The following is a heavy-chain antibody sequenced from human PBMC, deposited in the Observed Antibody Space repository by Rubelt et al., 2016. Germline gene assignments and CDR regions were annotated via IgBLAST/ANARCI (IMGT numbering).Heavy chain of an antibody. J-gene: IGHJ4*02. CDR3: ARENGEQLVGRSFDY. Sequence: GRFTISRDNSKNTLYLQMNSLRAEDTAVYYCARENGEQLVGRSFDYWGQGTLVTVSS. V-gene: IGHV3-66*01. D-gene: IGHD6-6*01.